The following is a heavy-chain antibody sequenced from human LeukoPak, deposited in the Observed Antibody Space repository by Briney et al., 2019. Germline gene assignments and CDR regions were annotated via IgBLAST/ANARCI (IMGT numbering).Heavy chain of an antibody. CDR2: IGTAGDT. Sequence: GGSLRLSCAASGFTFSSYDMHWVRQATGKGLEWVSAIGTAGDTYYPGSVKGRFTISRENAKNSLYLQMNSLRAGVTAVYYCARVQGLDFRWYFDLWGRGTLVTVSS. CDR1: GFTFSSYD. CDR3: ARVQGLDFRWYFDL. V-gene: IGHV3-13*01. J-gene: IGHJ2*01.